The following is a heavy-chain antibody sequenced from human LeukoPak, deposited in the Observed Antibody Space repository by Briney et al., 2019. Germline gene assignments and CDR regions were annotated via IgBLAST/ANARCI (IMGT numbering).Heavy chain of an antibody. J-gene: IGHJ4*02. CDR2: ISASGGGT. CDR3: ARLSAAAGFPFFDY. V-gene: IGHV3-23*01. D-gene: IGHD6-13*01. Sequence: GGSLRLSCAASGFTFSDYAMSWVRQAPGKGLEWVSGISASGGGTYYADSVKGRFTISRDNSKNTLYLQMNSLRAEDTAVYYCARLSAAAGFPFFDYWGQGTLVTVSS. CDR1: GFTFSDYA.